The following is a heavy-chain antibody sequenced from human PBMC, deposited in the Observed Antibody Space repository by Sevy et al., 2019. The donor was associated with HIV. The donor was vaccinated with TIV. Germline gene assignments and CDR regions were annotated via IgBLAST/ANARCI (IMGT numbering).Heavy chain of an antibody. D-gene: IGHD2-15*01. V-gene: IGHV4-59*01. Sequence: SETLSLTCNVSGDSISSYFWSWFRQPPGKGLEWIWYIYYSGSREYNPSLRSRVTLSIDTSKKYLSMKLTSVTAADTAVYYCARDSAVVPRALVYWGQGTLVTVSS. J-gene: IGHJ4*02. CDR1: GDSISSYF. CDR2: IYYSGSR. CDR3: ARDSAVVPRALVY.